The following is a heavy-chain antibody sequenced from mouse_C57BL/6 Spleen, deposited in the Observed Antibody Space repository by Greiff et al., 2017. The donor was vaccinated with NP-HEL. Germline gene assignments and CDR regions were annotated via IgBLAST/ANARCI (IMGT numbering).Heavy chain of an antibody. Sequence: EVKLEESEGGLVQPGSSMKLSCTASGFTFSDYYMAWVRQVPEKGLEWVANINYDGSSTYYLDSLKSRFIISRDNAKNILYLQMSSLKSEDTATYYCARVARLRRYFDVWGTGTTVTVSS. V-gene: IGHV5-16*01. D-gene: IGHD2-4*01. CDR3: ARVARLRRYFDV. J-gene: IGHJ1*03. CDR2: INYDGSST. CDR1: GFTFSDYY.